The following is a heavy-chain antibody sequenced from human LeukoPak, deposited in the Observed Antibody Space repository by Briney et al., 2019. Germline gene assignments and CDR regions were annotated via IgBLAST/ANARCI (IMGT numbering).Heavy chain of an antibody. D-gene: IGHD5-18*01. Sequence: GGSLRLSCEASGFTFSSYWMHWVRQAPGKGLVWVSRMNSDGSSTSYADSVKGRFIISRDNAKNTLYLQMNSLRAEDTAVYYCTSDTVDTAVGIDYWGQGTLVTVSS. J-gene: IGHJ4*02. V-gene: IGHV3-74*01. CDR3: TSDTVDTAVGIDY. CDR2: MNSDGSST. CDR1: GFTFSSYW.